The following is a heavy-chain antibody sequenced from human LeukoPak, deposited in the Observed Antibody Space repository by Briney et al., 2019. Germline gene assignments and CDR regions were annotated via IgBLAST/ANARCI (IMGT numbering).Heavy chain of an antibody. CDR1: GFSFSGFA. CDR2: LSDAS. CDR3: ARSRGPGNHWFDP. D-gene: IGHD3-10*01. Sequence: RGSLRLSYAASGFSFSGFALSWVRLAPGKGLEWVSTLSDASYYADSVQGRFTISGDSSKNTLYLQMDSLTTDDTAMYFCARSRGPGNHWFDPWGQGTLVTVSS. V-gene: IGHV3-23*01. J-gene: IGHJ5*02.